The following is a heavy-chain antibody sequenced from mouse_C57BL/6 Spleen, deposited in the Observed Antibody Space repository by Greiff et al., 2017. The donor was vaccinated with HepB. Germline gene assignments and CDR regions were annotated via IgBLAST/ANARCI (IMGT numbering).Heavy chain of an antibody. CDR2: IDPSDSYT. J-gene: IGHJ3*01. CDR3: ARSAHYGSSTAWFAY. Sequence: VKQSCKASGYTFTSYWMHWVKQRPGQGLEWIGEIDPSDSYTNYNQKFKGKSTLTVDKSSSTAYMQLSSLTSEDSAVYYCARSAHYGSSTAWFAYWGQGTLVTVSA. D-gene: IGHD1-1*01. CDR1: GYTFTSYW. V-gene: IGHV1-69*01.